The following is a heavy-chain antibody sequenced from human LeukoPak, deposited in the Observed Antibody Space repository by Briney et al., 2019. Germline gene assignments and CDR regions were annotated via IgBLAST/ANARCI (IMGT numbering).Heavy chain of an antibody. Sequence: SETLSLTCTVSGYSVTINYYWGWIRQPPGKRLEWIGSIYHSGSTYYNPSLKSRVTISVDTSKNQFSLKLSSVTAADTAVYYCARVPFYYYYMDVWGKGTTVTVSS. J-gene: IGHJ6*03. CDR2: IYHSGST. V-gene: IGHV4-38-2*02. CDR1: GYSVTINYY. CDR3: ARVPFYYYYMDV.